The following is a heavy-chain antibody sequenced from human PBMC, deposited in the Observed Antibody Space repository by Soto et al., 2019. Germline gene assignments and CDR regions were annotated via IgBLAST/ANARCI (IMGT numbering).Heavy chain of an antibody. V-gene: IGHV3-23*01. CDR2: ISDAAGSA. Sequence: GGSLRLSCVASGFTFSSYAMSWVRQVPGKGLEWVSTISDAAGSAYYVDSVRGRFTISRDNSKKTLYLQMNSLRAEDSAVYYCARPYGGKIGDAPDLWGPGTMVTVSS. D-gene: IGHD4-17*01. J-gene: IGHJ3*01. CDR1: GFTFSSYA. CDR3: ARPYGGKIGDAPDL.